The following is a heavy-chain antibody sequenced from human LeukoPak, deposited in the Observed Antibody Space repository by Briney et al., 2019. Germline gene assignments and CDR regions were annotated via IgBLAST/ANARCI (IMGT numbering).Heavy chain of an antibody. CDR1: GYTFTSFD. CDR2: VNCDNENT. J-gene: IGHJ5*02. CDR3: TRGPFLNGNAYNWFDP. Sequence: ASVKVSCNTSGYTFTSFDINWVRHTTGHGPEWMGWVNCDNENTRYARKFQGRVAITRDTSTSTVYLELNNLSSDDTAMYYCTRGPFLNGNAYNWFDPWGQGTLVTVSS. D-gene: IGHD1-20*01. V-gene: IGHV1-8*03.